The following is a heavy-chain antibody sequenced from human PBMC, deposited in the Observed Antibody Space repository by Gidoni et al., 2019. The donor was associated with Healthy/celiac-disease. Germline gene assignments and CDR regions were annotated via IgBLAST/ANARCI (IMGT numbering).Heavy chain of an antibody. CDR3: ARGGIVVVPAAISSYYYGMDV. J-gene: IGHJ6*02. CDR2: MNPNSGNT. V-gene: IGHV1-8*01. CDR1: GYTFTSYD. Sequence: QVQLVQSGAEVKKPGASGKVSCKASGYTFTSYDINGVRQATGQGLEWMGWMNPNSGNTGYAQKFQGTVTMTRNTSISTAYMELSSLISEDTAVYYCARGGIVVVPAAISSYYYGMDVWGQGTTVTVSS. D-gene: IGHD2-2*01.